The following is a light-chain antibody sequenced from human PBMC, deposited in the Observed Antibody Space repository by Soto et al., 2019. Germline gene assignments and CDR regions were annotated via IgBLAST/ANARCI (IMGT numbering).Light chain of an antibody. J-gene: IGKJ2*01. CDR1: QSINSW. Sequence: DIQMTQSPSTLSASVGDRVNITCRASQSINSWLAWYQQKPGKAPNLLIYDASSFESGVPSRFSGSGSGTERPLTISSPQPEELATYYCQQYNTYPYTFGQGNKLEIK. CDR2: DAS. CDR3: QQYNTYPYT. V-gene: IGKV1-5*01.